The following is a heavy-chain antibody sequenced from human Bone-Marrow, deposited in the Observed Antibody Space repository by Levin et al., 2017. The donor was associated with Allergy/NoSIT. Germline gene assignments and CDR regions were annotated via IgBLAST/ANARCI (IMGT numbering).Heavy chain of an antibody. V-gene: IGHV3-66*01. J-gene: IGHJ4*02. Sequence: AGGSLRLSCAASGFTISNNYMSWVRQAPGKGLEWVSVIYSGGSTFYADSVKGRFNISRDNSKNALFLQMSSLRTEDTAVYYCALDGTYYYGSGSRFDYWGQGTLVTVSS. CDR2: IYSGGST. CDR3: ALDGTYYYGSGSRFDY. D-gene: IGHD3-10*01. CDR1: GFTISNNY.